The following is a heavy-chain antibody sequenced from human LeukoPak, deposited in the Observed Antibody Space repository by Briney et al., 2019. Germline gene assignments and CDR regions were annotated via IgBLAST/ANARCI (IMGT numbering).Heavy chain of an antibody. CDR2: IYGSGST. D-gene: IGHD1-1*01. CDR3: EREGTSGTPLSWFDP. J-gene: IGHJ5*02. V-gene: IGHV4-59*01. Sequence: AETLSLTCTVSGGSISSYYWSWIRQPPGKGLEWIGHIYGSGSTNYNPSLKSRVTLSVGTYKNNFSLKLSSETAADKDVYYCEREGTSGTPLSWFDPWGQGTLVTVSS. CDR1: GGSISSYY.